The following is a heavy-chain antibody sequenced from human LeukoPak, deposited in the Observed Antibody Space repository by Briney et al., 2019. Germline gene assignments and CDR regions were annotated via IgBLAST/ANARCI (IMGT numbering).Heavy chain of an antibody. CDR2: ISGSGGST. V-gene: IGHV3-23*01. CDR3: ARASASYDAFDI. D-gene: IGHD2-2*01. Sequence: GGSLRLSCAASGFTFSSYAMSWVRQAPGKGPEWVSAISGSGGSTYYADSVKGRFTISRDNSKNTLYLQMNSLRAEDTAVYYCARASASYDAFDIWGQGTMVTVSS. CDR1: GFTFSSYA. J-gene: IGHJ3*02.